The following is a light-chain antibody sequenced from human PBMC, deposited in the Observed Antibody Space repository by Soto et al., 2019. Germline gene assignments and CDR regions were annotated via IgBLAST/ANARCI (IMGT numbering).Light chain of an antibody. CDR1: SSDVGGYNY. Sequence: QSVLTQPPSASGSPGQSVTISCTGTSSDVGGYNYVSWYQQHPGKAPKLMIYDVSKRPSGVPDRFSGSKSGNTASLTVSGLQAKDEADYYCSSYAGSNGVVFGGGTKLTVL. V-gene: IGLV2-8*01. CDR2: DVS. J-gene: IGLJ2*01. CDR3: SSYAGSNGVV.